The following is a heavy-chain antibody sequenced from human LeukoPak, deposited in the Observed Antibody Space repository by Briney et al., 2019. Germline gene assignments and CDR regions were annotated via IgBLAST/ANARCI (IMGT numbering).Heavy chain of an antibody. Sequence: ASVKVSCKASGYTFTSYAMQWVRQAPGQRLEWMGWINAGNGHTRYSQRLQGRVTITRDTSASTVYMEVTSLRFEDTAVYYCARGIWSRTVSSYYFDCWGQGTLVTVSS. V-gene: IGHV1-3*01. D-gene: IGHD3-3*01. CDR1: GYTFTSYA. CDR2: INAGNGHT. CDR3: ARGIWSRTVSSYYFDC. J-gene: IGHJ4*02.